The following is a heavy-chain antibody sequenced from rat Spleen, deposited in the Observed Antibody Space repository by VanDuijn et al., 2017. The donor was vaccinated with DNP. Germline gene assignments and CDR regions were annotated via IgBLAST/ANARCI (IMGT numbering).Heavy chain of an antibody. CDR1: GFSLTNFG. D-gene: IGHD1-3*01. CDR2: VWSGGST. Sequence: QVQVWESGPGLVQPSQTLSLTCTVSGFSLTNFGVSWVRQPPGKGLEWIGAVWSGGSTDSTPVLSSRLTITRDISKSQVFLKMNSVQPEDTAMYFCARSLATVAPTGAMDAWGQGTSVTVSS. CDR3: ARSLATVAPTGAMDA. J-gene: IGHJ4*01. V-gene: IGHV2-16*01.